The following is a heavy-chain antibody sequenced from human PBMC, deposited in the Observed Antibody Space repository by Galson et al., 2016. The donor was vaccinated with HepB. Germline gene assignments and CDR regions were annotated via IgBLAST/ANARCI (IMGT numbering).Heavy chain of an antibody. CDR3: LRSGY. CDR1: GFPVSDNF. V-gene: IGHV3-66*01. D-gene: IGHD2-8*02. CDR2: IDNGGNT. J-gene: IGHJ4*02. Sequence: SLRLSCAASGFPVSDNFMSWVRQAPGKGLEWVSFIDNGGNTFYADSVKGRFTISRDSSKSKVFLKMNSLRAEDTAVYYCLRSGYWGQGTLVTVSS.